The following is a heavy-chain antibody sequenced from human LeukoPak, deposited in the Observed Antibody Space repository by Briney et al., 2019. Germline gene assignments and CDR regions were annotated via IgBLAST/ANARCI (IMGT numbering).Heavy chain of an antibody. V-gene: IGHV3-9*03. J-gene: IGHJ4*02. CDR2: ISWNSGSI. CDR1: GFTFDDYA. Sequence: PGRSLRLSXAASGFTFDDYAMHWVRQAPGKGLEWVSGISWNSGSIGYADSVKGRFTISRDNAKNSLYLQMNSLRAEDMALYYCARQSGYSRYFDYWGQGTLVTVSS. CDR3: ARQSGYSRYFDY. D-gene: IGHD3-3*01.